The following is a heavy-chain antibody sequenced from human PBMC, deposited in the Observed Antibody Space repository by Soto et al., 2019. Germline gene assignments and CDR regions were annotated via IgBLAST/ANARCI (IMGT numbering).Heavy chain of an antibody. V-gene: IGHV1-2*02. D-gene: IGHD1-1*01. J-gene: IGHJ6*01. Sequence: QVPLVQSGAEVKKPGASVTVSCKASGYTFTVYYIHWLRQAPGQGLEWLGWINPDSGATNYAQKFQGRAIVTRDTSISTAYMELSSLRSDDTAVYYCARRLTNSGIDYYGMDVW. CDR2: INPDSGAT. CDR3: ARRLTNSGIDYYGMDV. CDR1: GYTFTVYY.